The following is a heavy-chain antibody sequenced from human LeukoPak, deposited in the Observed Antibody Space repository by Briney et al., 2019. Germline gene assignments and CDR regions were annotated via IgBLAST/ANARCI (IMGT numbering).Heavy chain of an antibody. V-gene: IGHV3-9*01. CDR2: ISWNSGSI. D-gene: IGHD4-17*01. CDR3: AKDIGDTHDAFDI. CDR1: GFTFDDYA. J-gene: IGHJ3*02. Sequence: SLRLSCAASGFTFDDYAMHWVRHAPGKGLEWVSGISWNSGSIGYADSVKGRFTISRDNAKNSLYLQMNSLRAEDTALYYCAKDIGDTHDAFDIWGQGTMVTVSS.